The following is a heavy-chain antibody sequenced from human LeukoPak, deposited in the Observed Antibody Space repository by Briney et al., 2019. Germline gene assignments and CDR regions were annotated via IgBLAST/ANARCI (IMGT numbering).Heavy chain of an antibody. V-gene: IGHV3-23*01. CDR1: GFTFSSYA. J-gene: IGHJ4*02. CDR3: AKDREGTIADYFDY. CDR2: ISGSAGST. Sequence: GGSLRLSCAASGFTFSSYAMTWVRQAPGKGLEWVSTISGSAGSTYYADSVKGRFTISGDNSKNTLYLQMNSLRGEDTAVYYCAKDREGTIADYFDYWGQGTLVTVSS. D-gene: IGHD1-7*01.